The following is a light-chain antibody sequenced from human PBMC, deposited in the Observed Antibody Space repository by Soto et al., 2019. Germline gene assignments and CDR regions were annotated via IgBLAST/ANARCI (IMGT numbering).Light chain of an antibody. CDR3: TSYTSSRTPV. J-gene: IGLJ1*01. V-gene: IGLV2-14*01. CDR1: SSDVGGYNY. CDR2: DVS. Sequence: QSVLTQPASVSGSPGQSITISCTGTSSDVGGYNYVSWYQQHPGKAPKLMIYDVSNRPSGVSNRFSGSKSGNTASLTISGLQAEDEADYYCTSYTSSRTPVFGTGPKSPS.